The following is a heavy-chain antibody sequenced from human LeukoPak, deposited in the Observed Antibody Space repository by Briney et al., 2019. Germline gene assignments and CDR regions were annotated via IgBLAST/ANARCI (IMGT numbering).Heavy chain of an antibody. CDR1: GFTFSSYA. J-gene: IGHJ3*02. D-gene: IGHD3-9*01. CDR3: ASRETGYYSGAFDI. CDR2: ISGSGGNT. V-gene: IGHV3-23*01. Sequence: GGSLRLSCAASGFTFSSYAMSWVRQAPGKGLEWVSAISGSGGNTYYADSVKGRFTISRDNSKNTLYLQMNSLRAEDTAVYYCASRETGYYSGAFDIWGQGTMVTVSS.